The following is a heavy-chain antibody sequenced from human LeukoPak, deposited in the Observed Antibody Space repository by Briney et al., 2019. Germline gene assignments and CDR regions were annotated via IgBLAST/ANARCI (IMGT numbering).Heavy chain of an antibody. Sequence: GASVKVSCKASGYTFTGYYMHWVRQAPGQGREWMGWMNHNSGGTNYAQKFQGRVTMTRDTSISTAYMELSRLRSDDTAVYYCARDLVSYYYDSSGYYDGYWGQGTLVTVSS. V-gene: IGHV1-2*02. J-gene: IGHJ4*02. CDR3: ARDLVSYYYDSSGYYDGY. CDR1: GYTFTGYY. D-gene: IGHD3-22*01. CDR2: MNHNSGGT.